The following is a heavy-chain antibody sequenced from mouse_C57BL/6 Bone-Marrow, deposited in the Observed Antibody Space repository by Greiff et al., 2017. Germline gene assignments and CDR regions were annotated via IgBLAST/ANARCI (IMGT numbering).Heavy chain of an antibody. CDR1: GYTFTSYG. J-gene: IGHJ3*01. V-gene: IGHV1-81*01. Sequence: VQLQQSGAEPARPGASVKLSCKASGYTFTSYGISWVKQRTGQGLEWIGEIYPRSGNTYYNEKFKGKATLTADKSSSTAYMELRSLTSEDSAVYFCAREGLLSAWFAYWGQGTLVTVSA. D-gene: IGHD2-1*01. CDR3: AREGLLSAWFAY. CDR2: IYPRSGNT.